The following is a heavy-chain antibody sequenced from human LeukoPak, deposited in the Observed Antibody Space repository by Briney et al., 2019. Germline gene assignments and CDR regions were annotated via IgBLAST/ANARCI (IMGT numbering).Heavy chain of an antibody. CDR1: GYTFTGYY. J-gene: IGHJ4*02. CDR3: ARERSSGSYFSY. V-gene: IGHV1-2*02. Sequence: ASVKVSCKASGYTFTGYYMHWVRQAPGQGLEWMGWINPNSGGSNYAQKFQGRVTMTRDTSISTAYMELGRLRSDDTAVYYCARERSSGSYFSYWGQGTLVTVSS. D-gene: IGHD1-26*01. CDR2: INPNSGGS.